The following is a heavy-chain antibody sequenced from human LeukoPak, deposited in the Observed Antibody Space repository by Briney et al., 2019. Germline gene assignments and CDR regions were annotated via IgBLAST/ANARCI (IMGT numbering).Heavy chain of an antibody. V-gene: IGHV1-18*04. D-gene: IGHD3-10*01. Sequence: ASVKVSCKASGYTFTSYGISWVRQAPGQGLEWMGWISAYNGNTNYAQELQGRVTMTTDTSTSTAYMELRSLRSDDTAVYYCARDLVWFGEFPFDYWGQGTLVTVSS. J-gene: IGHJ4*02. CDR3: ARDLVWFGEFPFDY. CDR2: ISAYNGNT. CDR1: GYTFTSYG.